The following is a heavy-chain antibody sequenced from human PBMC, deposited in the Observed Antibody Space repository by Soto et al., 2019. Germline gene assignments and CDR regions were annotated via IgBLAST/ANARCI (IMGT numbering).Heavy chain of an antibody. CDR3: ASDLAAGTCDY. CDR2: ISAYNGNT. CDR1: GYTFTSYA. Sequence: QVQLVQSGAEVRKPGASVKVSCKASGYTFTSYAISWVRQAPGQGLEWMGWISAYNGNTNYAQKLQGRVTMTTDTATSTAYKELRTLRCDDTAVYYCASDLAAGTCDYWGQGTLVTVSS. V-gene: IGHV1-18*01. J-gene: IGHJ4*02. D-gene: IGHD6-13*01.